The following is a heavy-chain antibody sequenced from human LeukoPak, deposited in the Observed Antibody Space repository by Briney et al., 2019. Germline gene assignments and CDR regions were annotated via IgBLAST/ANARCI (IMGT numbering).Heavy chain of an antibody. V-gene: IGHV4-34*01. D-gene: IGHD6-13*01. CDR3: ARVVAAAGKFDY. CDR1: GGSFSGYY. J-gene: IGHJ4*02. Sequence: SETLSLTCAVYGGSFSGYYWSWIRQPPGKGLEWSGEINHSGSTNYNPSLKSRVTISVDTSKNQFSLQLSSVTAADTAVYYCARVVAAAGKFDYWGQGTLVTVSS. CDR2: INHSGST.